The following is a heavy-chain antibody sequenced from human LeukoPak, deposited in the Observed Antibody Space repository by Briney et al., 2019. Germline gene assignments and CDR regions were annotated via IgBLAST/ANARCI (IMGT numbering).Heavy chain of an antibody. CDR1: GGSISSGRYY. Sequence: PSETLSLTCTVSGGSISSGRYYWSWIRQPAGKGLEGIVRIYTSGSTNYNPSLKSRVTISVDTSKNQFSLRLSSVTAADTAVYYCAKYFGRWDFDYWGQGTLVTVSS. D-gene: IGHD1-26*01. CDR3: AKYFGRWDFDY. V-gene: IGHV4-61*02. CDR2: IYTSGST. J-gene: IGHJ4*02.